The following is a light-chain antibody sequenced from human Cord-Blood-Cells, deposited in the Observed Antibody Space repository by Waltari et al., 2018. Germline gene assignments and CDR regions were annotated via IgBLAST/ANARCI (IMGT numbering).Light chain of an antibody. V-gene: IGKV1-33*01. J-gene: IGKJ3*01. CDR2: DAS. Sequence: DLQMTQPPSSLSASVGDRVTITCQASQDINNYLNWYQQKPGKAPKLLIYDASNLETGVPSRFSGSGSGTDFTFTISRLEPEDVATYYCQQYDNLPLTFGPGTKVDIK. CDR1: QDINNY. CDR3: QQYDNLPLT.